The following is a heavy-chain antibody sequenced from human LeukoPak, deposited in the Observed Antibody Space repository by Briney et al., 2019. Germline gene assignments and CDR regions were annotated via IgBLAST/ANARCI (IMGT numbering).Heavy chain of an antibody. CDR3: AKEARGWYFDV. CDR1: GYGFTAYY. J-gene: IGHJ2*01. V-gene: IGHV1-2*02. Sequence: GASVKVSCKASGYGFTAYYMHWVRQAPGQGLEWMGWINPNNGGANYAQNFQGRVTVTRDTSTSTAYMELSGLRSDDTAVYYCAKEARGWYFDVWGRGTLVTVST. CDR2: INPNNGGA.